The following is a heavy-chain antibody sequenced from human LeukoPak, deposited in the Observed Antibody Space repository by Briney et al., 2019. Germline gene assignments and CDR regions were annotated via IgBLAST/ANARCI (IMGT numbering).Heavy chain of an antibody. Sequence: GGSLRLSCAASGFTFDDYAMLWVRQAPGKGLEWVSGISWNSGSIGYADSVKGRFTISRDNAKNSLYLQMNSLGAEDTALYYCAKAGGSSGLDYWGQGTLVTVSS. D-gene: IGHD6-19*01. CDR3: AKAGGSSGLDY. CDR1: GFTFDDYA. J-gene: IGHJ4*02. V-gene: IGHV3-9*01. CDR2: ISWNSGSI.